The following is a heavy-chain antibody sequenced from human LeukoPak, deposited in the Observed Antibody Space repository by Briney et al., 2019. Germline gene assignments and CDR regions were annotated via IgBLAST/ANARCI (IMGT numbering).Heavy chain of an antibody. CDR3: TRVGYIDEGIDY. Sequence: GGSLRLSCAASGFTFSSYWMNWARQAPGKGLEWVASINHNGNVNYYVDSVKGRFTISRDNAKNSLYLQMNSLRAEDTAIYYCTRVGYIDEGIDYWGQGTLVTVSS. D-gene: IGHD5-24*01. CDR2: INHNGNVN. CDR1: GFTFSSYW. J-gene: IGHJ4*02. V-gene: IGHV3-7*04.